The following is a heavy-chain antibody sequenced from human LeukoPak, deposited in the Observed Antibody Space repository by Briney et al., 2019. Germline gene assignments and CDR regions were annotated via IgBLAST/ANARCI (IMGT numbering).Heavy chain of an antibody. J-gene: IGHJ4*02. CDR2: ISGSGGST. CDR1: GFTFSSYA. D-gene: IGHD3-16*01. V-gene: IGHV3-23*01. Sequence: GGSLRLSCAASGFTFSSYAMSWVRQAPGKGLEWVSAISGSGGSTYYADSVKGRFTISRDNSKNTLYLQMNSLRAEDTAVYYCAKDRGPTGRGRLGSAQFDFWGQGTLVTVSS. CDR3: AKDRGPTGRGRLGSAQFDF.